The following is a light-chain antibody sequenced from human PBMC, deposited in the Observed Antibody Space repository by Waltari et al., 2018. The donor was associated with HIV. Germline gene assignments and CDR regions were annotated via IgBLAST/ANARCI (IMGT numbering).Light chain of an antibody. Sequence: QSALPQPPPASGPRGPSVTIPCTASRSDLGPYDFVSWFQQHPHSAPNRLLYEVTRRPATVSDRFSGSRSGNTAFLTVAGLQPDDEATYFCSSYGDSLKVLFGGGTNVTVL. J-gene: IGLJ2*01. CDR1: RSDLGPYDF. V-gene: IGLV2-8*01. CDR3: SSYGDSLKVL. CDR2: EVT.